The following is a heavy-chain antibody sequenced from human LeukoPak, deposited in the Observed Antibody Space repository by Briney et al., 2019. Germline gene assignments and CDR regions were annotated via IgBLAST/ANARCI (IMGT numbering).Heavy chain of an antibody. Sequence: PSETLSLTCTVPGGSISSYYWSWIRQPPGKGLEWIGYIYYSGSTNYNPSLKSRVTISVDKSKNQFSLKLSSVTAADTAVYYCASTFWSGYYIFDYWGQGTLVTVSS. D-gene: IGHD3-3*01. CDR1: GGSISSYY. V-gene: IGHV4-59*12. CDR3: ASTFWSGYYIFDY. J-gene: IGHJ4*02. CDR2: IYYSGST.